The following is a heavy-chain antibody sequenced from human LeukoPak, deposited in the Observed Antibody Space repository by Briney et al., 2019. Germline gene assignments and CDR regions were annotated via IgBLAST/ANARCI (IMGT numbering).Heavy chain of an antibody. J-gene: IGHJ3*02. Sequence: SETLSLTCAVSGDSISGQYWSWIRQPPGKGLEWIGYISYIGSTNYNPSLKSRVTISIDTSKNQFSLKLSSVTAADTAVYYCARDLVTVTKGFDIWGQGTMVSVSS. CDR2: ISYIGST. D-gene: IGHD4-17*01. V-gene: IGHV4-59*11. CDR1: GDSISGQY. CDR3: ARDLVTVTKGFDI.